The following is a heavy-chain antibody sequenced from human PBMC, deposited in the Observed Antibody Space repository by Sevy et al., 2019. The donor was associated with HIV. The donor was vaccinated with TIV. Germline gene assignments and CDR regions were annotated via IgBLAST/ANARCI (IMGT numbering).Heavy chain of an antibody. CDR1: GGSISAYY. CDR3: ARAPPVRSGDDSLNWLDP. J-gene: IGHJ5*02. V-gene: IGHV4-59*12. Sequence: SETLSLTCTVSGGSISAYYWSWLRQPPGKGLEYIGDIYYTGTTYNNPSLKSRVTISVDTSKNKFSLNLRSVTAVDTAVYYCARAPPVRSGDDSLNWLDPWGQGILVTVSS. CDR2: IYYTGTT. D-gene: IGHD5-12*01.